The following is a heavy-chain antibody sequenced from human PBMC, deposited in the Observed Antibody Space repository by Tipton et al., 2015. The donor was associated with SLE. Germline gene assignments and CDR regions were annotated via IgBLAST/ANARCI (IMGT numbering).Heavy chain of an antibody. CDR3: ARDSNFNSGYAFDI. J-gene: IGHJ3*02. CDR2: IYYSGRT. D-gene: IGHD3-22*01. Sequence: TLSLTCTVSGGSMSTYYWSWIRLPPGKGLEWIGYIYYSGRTNYNPSLKSRVTISVDTSNNQFSLNLSSVTAADTAVYYCARDSNFNSGYAFDIWGQGTKVTVSS. CDR1: GGSMSTYY. V-gene: IGHV4-59*01.